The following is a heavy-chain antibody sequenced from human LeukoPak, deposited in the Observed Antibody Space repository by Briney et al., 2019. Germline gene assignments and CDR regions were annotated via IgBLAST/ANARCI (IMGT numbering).Heavy chain of an antibody. Sequence: GGSLRLSCAASGFTFSSYWMSWVRQAPGKGLEWVANIEEDGSEKYYVDSVKGRFTISRDNAKNSLYLQMNILRAEDTAVYYCARVLHYYDSSTYYTDITGYFFDYWGQGSLVTVSS. D-gene: IGHD3-22*01. J-gene: IGHJ4*02. CDR1: GFTFSSYW. CDR2: IEEDGSEK. CDR3: ARVLHYYDSSTYYTDITGYFFDY. V-gene: IGHV3-7*01.